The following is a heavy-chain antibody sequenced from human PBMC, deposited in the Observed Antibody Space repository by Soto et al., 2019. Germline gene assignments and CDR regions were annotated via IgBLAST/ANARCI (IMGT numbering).Heavy chain of an antibody. CDR2: IVVGSGNT. V-gene: IGHV1-58*01. Sequence: SVKVSCKASGFTFTSSAVEWVRQARGQRLEWIGWIVVGSGNTNYAQKFQERVTITRDMSTSTAYMELSSLRSEDTAVYYCAGEAYSSSWRYYYGMDVWGQGTTVTVSS. CDR1: GFTFTSSA. D-gene: IGHD6-13*01. J-gene: IGHJ6*02. CDR3: AGEAYSSSWRYYYGMDV.